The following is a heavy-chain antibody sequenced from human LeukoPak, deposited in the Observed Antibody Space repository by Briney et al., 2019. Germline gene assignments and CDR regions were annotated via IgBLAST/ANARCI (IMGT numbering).Heavy chain of an antibody. V-gene: IGHV3-9*03. D-gene: IGHD3-16*01. CDR1: GFTFDDYT. CDR2: ITRDSVTV. CDR3: TKGSWGNPFDI. J-gene: IGHJ3*02. Sequence: GGSLRLSCSASGFTFDDYTMHWVRQAPGRGLEWVSGITRDSVTVDYADSVRGRFTISRDNAKNSLYLQMNSLRAEDMALYYCTKGSWGNPFDIWGQGTMVTVSS.